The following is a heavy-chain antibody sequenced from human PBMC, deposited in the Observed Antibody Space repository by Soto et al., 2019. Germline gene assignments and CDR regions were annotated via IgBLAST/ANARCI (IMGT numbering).Heavy chain of an antibody. V-gene: IGHV3-11*01. D-gene: IGHD1-1*01. CDR3: ATHPKYWNLDYFDY. Sequence: NPRGSLRLSCAASGFTFSDYDMNWIRQAPGKGLEWVSYISSSGTTIFYADSVKGRFTISRDNAKSSLYLQMNSLRAEDTAVYFCATHPKYWNLDYFDYSGQGTMVTVSS. CDR2: ISSSGTTI. J-gene: IGHJ4*02. CDR1: GFTFSDYD.